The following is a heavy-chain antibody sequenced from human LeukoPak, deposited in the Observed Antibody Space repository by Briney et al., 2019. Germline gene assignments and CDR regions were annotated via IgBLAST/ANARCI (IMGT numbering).Heavy chain of an antibody. J-gene: IGHJ1*01. D-gene: IGHD2-21*01. V-gene: IGHV3-23*01. CDR1: GFSFRNYA. CDR3: AKGSVAIPQFFKS. CDR2: ISGTGGST. Sequence: GGSLRLSCEASGFSFRNYAMNWVRQAPGKGLEWVASISGTGGSTFYADFAKGRFTISRDNSKDTLSLQLNSLTGTDTAVYFCAKGSVAIPQFFKSWGRGILVTVSS.